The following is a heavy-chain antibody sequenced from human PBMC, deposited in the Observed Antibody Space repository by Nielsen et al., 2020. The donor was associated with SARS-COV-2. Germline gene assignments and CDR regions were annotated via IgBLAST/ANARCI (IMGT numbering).Heavy chain of an antibody. D-gene: IGHD5-18*01. V-gene: IGHV1-69*05. CDR3: ARITNSYGYLSIDY. CDR2: IIPIFGTA. CDR1: GGTFSSYA. J-gene: IGHJ4*02. Sequence: SVKVSCKASGGTFSSYAISWVRQAPGQGLEWMGGIIPIFGTANYAQKFQGRVTMTRDTSISTAYMELSRLRSDDTAVYYCARITNSYGYLSIDYWGQGTLVTVSS.